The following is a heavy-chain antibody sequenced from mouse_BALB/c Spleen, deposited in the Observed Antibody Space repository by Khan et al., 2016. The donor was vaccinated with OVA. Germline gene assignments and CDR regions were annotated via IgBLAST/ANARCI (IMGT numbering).Heavy chain of an antibody. D-gene: IGHD2-10*01. CDR3: ARSAYYGNYVAY. Sequence: QIQLVQSGAELARPGASVKLSCKASGYTFTDYYINWVKQRTGQGLEWIGEIYPGSGNTYYNEKFKGKATLTADKSSSTAYMQLSSLTSEDSAVYFCARSAYYGNYVAYWGQGTLVTVSA. CDR2: IYPGSGNT. V-gene: IGHV1-76*01. CDR1: GYTFTDYY. J-gene: IGHJ3*01.